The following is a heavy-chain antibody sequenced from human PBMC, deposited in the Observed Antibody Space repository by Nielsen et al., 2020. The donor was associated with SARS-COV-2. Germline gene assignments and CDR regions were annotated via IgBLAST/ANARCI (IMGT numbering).Heavy chain of an antibody. Sequence: WVRQAPGQGLEWMGIINPSGGSTSYAQKFQGRVTMTRDTSTSTVYMELSSLRSEDTAVYYCARSMVVVVIAPTNDAFDIWGQGTMVTVSS. J-gene: IGHJ3*02. D-gene: IGHD3-22*01. CDR3: ARSMVVVVIAPTNDAFDI. CDR2: INPSGGST. V-gene: IGHV1-46*01.